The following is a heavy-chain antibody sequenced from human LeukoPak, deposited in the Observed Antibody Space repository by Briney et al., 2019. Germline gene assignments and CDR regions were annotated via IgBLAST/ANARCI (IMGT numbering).Heavy chain of an antibody. V-gene: IGHV4-39*01. D-gene: IGHD1-26*01. CDR3: AVSGSPLDAFDI. CDR2: IYYSGST. Sequence: SETLSLTCTVSGGSISSSSYYRGWIRQPPGKGLEWIGSIYYSGSTYYNPSLKSRVTISVDTSKNQFSLKLSSVTAADTAVYYCAVSGSPLDAFDIWGQGTMVTVSS. CDR1: GGSISSSSYY. J-gene: IGHJ3*02.